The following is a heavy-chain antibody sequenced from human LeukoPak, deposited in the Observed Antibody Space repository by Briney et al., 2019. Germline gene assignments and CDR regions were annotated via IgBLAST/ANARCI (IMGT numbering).Heavy chain of an antibody. CDR2: LYSGSST. J-gene: IGHJ2*01. CDR1: GFSVSTNY. D-gene: IGHD3-3*02. V-gene: IGHV3-53*01. Sequence: PGGSLRLSCAASGFSVSTNYMNWVRQAPGKGLEWVSILYSGSSTYYADSVESRFIVSRDSSKNTLSLQMNDLRAEDTAVYYCARVGDHFHWYLDLWGRGTLVTVSP. CDR3: ARVGDHFHWYLDL.